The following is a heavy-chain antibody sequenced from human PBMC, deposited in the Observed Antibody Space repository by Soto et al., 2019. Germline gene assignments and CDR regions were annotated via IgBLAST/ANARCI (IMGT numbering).Heavy chain of an antibody. CDR1: GFTFSSYA. V-gene: IGHV3-23*01. CDR2: ISGSGGST. Sequence: GGSLRLSCAASGFTFSSYAMSWVRQAPGKGLEWVSAISGSGGSTYYADSVKGRFTISRDNSKNTLYLQMNSLRAEDTAVYYCANVLFSSSIAVPGPFLDYWGQGTLVIVSS. J-gene: IGHJ4*02. CDR3: ANVLFSSSIAVPGPFLDY. D-gene: IGHD6-19*01.